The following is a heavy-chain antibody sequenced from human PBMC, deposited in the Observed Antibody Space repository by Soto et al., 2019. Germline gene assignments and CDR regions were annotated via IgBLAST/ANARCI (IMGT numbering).Heavy chain of an antibody. Sequence: SETLSLTCTVSGGSISSGGYYWSWIRQHPGKGLEWIGYIYYSGSTYYSPSLKRRVTISVETTKNQFSLKLSSVTAADTAVYYCARVRTGDSSSWYASWGFYPGGQGPLVTASA. CDR1: GGSISSGGYY. CDR3: ARVRTGDSSSWYASWGFYP. V-gene: IGHV4-31*03. D-gene: IGHD6-13*01. CDR2: IYYSGST. J-gene: IGHJ5*02.